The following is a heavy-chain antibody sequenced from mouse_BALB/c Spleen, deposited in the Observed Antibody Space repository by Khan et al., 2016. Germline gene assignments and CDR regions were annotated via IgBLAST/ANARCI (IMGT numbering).Heavy chain of an antibody. CDR3: ARTARIKY. D-gene: IGHD1-2*01. CDR2: ISYSGSP. J-gene: IGHJ2*01. CDR1: GYSITSGYG. Sequence: EVQLQESGPGLVKPSQSLSLTCTVTGYSITSGYGWNWIRQFPGNKLEWMGYISYSGSPNYNPSLKSRLSIPRNTSKNQFFLQLNYVTTADTATYYCARTARIKYWGQGTPLTVSS. V-gene: IGHV3-2*02.